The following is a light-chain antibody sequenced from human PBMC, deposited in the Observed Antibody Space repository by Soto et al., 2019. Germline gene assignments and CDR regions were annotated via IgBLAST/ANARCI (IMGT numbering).Light chain of an antibody. CDR3: SSFTSNRIYV. CDR1: TNDSGTYDY. J-gene: IGLJ1*01. CDR2: GVT. V-gene: IGLV2-14*03. Sequence: QSVLTQPTSVSGPLERSLTFSCTGTTNDSGTYDYVSWYQQHPGRAPRLLIHGVTTRPSGISGRFSASKSGLTASLTISGLQPEDEADYYCSSFTSNRIYVFGPGTKVTVL.